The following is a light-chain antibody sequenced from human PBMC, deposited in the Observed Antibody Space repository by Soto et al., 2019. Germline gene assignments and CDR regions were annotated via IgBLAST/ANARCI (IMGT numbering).Light chain of an antibody. V-gene: IGLV2-8*01. CDR2: EVS. J-gene: IGLJ3*02. CDR1: SSDVGGHNY. Sequence: QSVLTQPPSASGSPGQSVTISCTGTSSDVGGHNYVSWYQQHPGKAPKLMIYEVSKRPSGVPDRFSGSKSGNTASLTVSGLQAEDEAEYYCSSSTGSSSLVFGGGTKLTVL. CDR3: SSSTGSSSLV.